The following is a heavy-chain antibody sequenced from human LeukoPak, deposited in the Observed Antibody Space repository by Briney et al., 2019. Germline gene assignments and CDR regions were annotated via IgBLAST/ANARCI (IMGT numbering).Heavy chain of an antibody. Sequence: PSETLSLTCTVSGGSISSYYWSWIRQPAGKGLEWIGRIYTSGSTNYNPSLKSRVTMSVDTSKNQFSLKQSSVTAADTAVYYCARDRLRGYSGYDSRSYYYYMDVWGKGTTVTVSS. CDR2: IYTSGST. J-gene: IGHJ6*03. CDR1: GGSISSYY. V-gene: IGHV4-4*07. CDR3: ARDRLRGYSGYDSRSYYYYMDV. D-gene: IGHD5-12*01.